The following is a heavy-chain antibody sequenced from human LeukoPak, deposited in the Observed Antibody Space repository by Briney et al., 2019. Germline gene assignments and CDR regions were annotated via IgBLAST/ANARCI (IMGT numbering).Heavy chain of an antibody. D-gene: IGHD3-10*01. Sequence: SETLSLTCTVSGGSISSGGYYWSWIRQHPGKGLEWIGYIYYSGSTYYNPSLKSRVTISVDTSENQFSLKLSSVTAADTAVYYCARVSLVRGIPDAFDIWGQGTMVTVSS. CDR3: ARVSLVRGIPDAFDI. CDR1: GGSISSGGYY. V-gene: IGHV4-31*03. J-gene: IGHJ3*02. CDR2: IYYSGST.